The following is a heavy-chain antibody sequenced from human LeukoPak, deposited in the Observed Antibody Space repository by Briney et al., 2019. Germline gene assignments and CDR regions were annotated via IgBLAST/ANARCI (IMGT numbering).Heavy chain of an antibody. D-gene: IGHD1-26*01. V-gene: IGHV3-74*01. Sequence: GXXLRLSCAASGFTFSNFWMHWDRHAPEKGLVWVSRISPDGRKTDYADSVKGRFIISRENAESTLYLQMNILRPEDTAVYYCIRAPRWEGGNNWFDPWGQGTLVTVSS. CDR3: IRAPRWEGGNNWFDP. CDR2: ISPDGRKT. J-gene: IGHJ5*02. CDR1: GFTFSNFW.